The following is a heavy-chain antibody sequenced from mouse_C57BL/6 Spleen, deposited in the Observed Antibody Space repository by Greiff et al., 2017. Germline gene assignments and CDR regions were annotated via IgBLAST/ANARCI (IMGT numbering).Heavy chain of an antibody. CDR1: GFSLTSYG. J-gene: IGHJ4*01. CDR3: AKSRDAMDY. Sequence: VKLVESGPGLVQPSQSLSITCKVSGFSLTSYGVHWVRQPPGKGLEWLGVIWSGGSTDYNAAFISRLSISKDNSKSQVFFKMNSLQADDTSIYYCAKSRDAMDYWGQGTSVTVSS. CDR2: IWSGGST. V-gene: IGHV2-4*01.